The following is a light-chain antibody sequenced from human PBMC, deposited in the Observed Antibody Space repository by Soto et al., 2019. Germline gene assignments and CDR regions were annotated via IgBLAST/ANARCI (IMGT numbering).Light chain of an antibody. CDR3: QQLKSYPPL. CDR1: QGISSY. CDR2: AAS. Sequence: DIQLTQSPSFLSASVGDRVTITCRASQGISSYLAWYQQKPGKAPKLLIYAASTLQSGVPSRFSGSGSGTEFTLTISSLQPEDFATYYCQQLKSYPPLFGPGTKVDIK. V-gene: IGKV1-9*01. J-gene: IGKJ3*01.